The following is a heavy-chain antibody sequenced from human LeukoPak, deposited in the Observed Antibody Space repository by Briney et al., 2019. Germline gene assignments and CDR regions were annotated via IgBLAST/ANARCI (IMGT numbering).Heavy chain of an antibody. CDR2: IYHSGST. CDR1: GYSISSGYY. Sequence: PSGTLSLTCTVSGYSISSGYYWGWIRQPPGKGLEWIGSIYHSGSTYYNPSLKSRVTMSVDTSKNQFSLKLSSVTAADTAAYYCARESYIYGSGSHDAFDIWGQGTMVTVSS. V-gene: IGHV4-38-2*02. D-gene: IGHD3-10*01. J-gene: IGHJ3*02. CDR3: ARESYIYGSGSHDAFDI.